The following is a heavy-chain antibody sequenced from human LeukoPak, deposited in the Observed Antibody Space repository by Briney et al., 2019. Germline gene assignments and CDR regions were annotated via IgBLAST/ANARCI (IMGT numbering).Heavy chain of an antibody. V-gene: IGHV1-18*01. CDR2: ISAYNGNT. J-gene: IGHJ4*02. CDR1: GYTFTSYG. D-gene: IGHD3-10*01. Sequence: GASVTLSCKASGYTFTSYGMSWVRQAPGQGLEWMGWISAYNGNTNYAQKLKGRVTMTTDTSTSTAYMELRSLRSDDTAVYYFAWSFWFGEFLDYWGQGTLVTVSS. CDR3: AWSFWFGEFLDY.